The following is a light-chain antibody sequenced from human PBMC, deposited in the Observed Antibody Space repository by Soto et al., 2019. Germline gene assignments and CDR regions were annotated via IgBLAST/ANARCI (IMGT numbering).Light chain of an antibody. CDR1: QSVNSN. Sequence: EIVMTQSPATLSVSPGERATLSCRASQSVNSNLVWYQQKPGQAPRLLIYGASTSATGIPGRFSGSGYGTEVTLTISSLQSEDFSVYYCQQYNNWHWTFGQGTKVEIK. J-gene: IGKJ1*01. CDR2: GAS. V-gene: IGKV3-15*01. CDR3: QQYNNWHWT.